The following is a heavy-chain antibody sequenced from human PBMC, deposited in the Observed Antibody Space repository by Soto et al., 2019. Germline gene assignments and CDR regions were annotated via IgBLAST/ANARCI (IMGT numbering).Heavy chain of an antibody. V-gene: IGHV5-51*01. D-gene: IGHD2-2*01. J-gene: IGHJ6*03. Sequence: PGESLKISCKGSGYSFTSYWIGWVRQMPGKGLEWMGIIYPGDSDTRYSPSFQGQVTISADKSISTAYLQWSSLKASDTAMYYCARIGVVVVPAAMKHYYYMDVWGKGTTVTVS. CDR1: GYSFTSYW. CDR3: ARIGVVVVPAAMKHYYYMDV. CDR2: IYPGDSDT.